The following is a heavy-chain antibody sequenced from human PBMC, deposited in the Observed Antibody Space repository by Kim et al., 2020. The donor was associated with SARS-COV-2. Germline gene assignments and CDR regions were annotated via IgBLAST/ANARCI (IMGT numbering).Heavy chain of an antibody. V-gene: IGHV1-3*01. D-gene: IGHD3-10*01. CDR2: INASNGNT. CDR3: ARDPGVTSVRRVISGYY. CDR1: GYTFTSYA. J-gene: IGHJ6*01. Sequence: ASVKVSCKASGYTFTSYAIRWVRQAPGQGLEWMGWINASNGNTNYAQKFQGRVTITRDTSTSTAYMELSSLRSEDTAVYYCARDPGVTSVRRVISGYY.